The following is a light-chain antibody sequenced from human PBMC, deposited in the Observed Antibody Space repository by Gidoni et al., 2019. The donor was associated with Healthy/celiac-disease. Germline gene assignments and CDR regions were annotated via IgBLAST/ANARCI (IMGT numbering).Light chain of an antibody. CDR1: QGISIY. CDR2: AAS. J-gene: IGKJ3*01. Sequence: AIRMTQSPSSLSASTGDSVTITCRARQGISIYLAWYQQKPGKAHKLLIYAASTLQSGVPARFSGSGSGTDFTLTISCLQSEDFATYYCQQYYSYPFTVGPXTKVDIK. CDR3: QQYYSYPFT. V-gene: IGKV1-8*01.